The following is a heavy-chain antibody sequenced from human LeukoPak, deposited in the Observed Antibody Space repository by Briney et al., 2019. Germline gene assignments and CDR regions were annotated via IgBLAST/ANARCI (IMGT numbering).Heavy chain of an antibody. J-gene: IGHJ4*02. CDR3: ARDLSEPGEAHFDY. V-gene: IGHV4-39*07. CDR1: GGSISSSSYY. CDR2: ISYSGIT. D-gene: IGHD3-10*01. Sequence: TASETLSLTCTVSGGSISSSSYYWGWIRQPPGKGLDWIGSISYSGITYYNPSLKSRVTISVDTSKNQFSLKLSSVTAADTAVYYCARDLSEPGEAHFDYWGQGTLVTVSS.